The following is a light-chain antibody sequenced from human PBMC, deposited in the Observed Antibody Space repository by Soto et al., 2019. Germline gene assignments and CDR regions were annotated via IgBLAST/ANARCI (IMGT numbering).Light chain of an antibody. CDR2: GAS. J-gene: IGKJ4*01. CDR3: QQYGSTPLLT. V-gene: IGKV3-20*01. CDR1: QSAYSSY. Sequence: ELVLTQSPGTLSLSPGDRATLSCRSSQSAYSSYFSCYQQKPPQAPRLILYGASNRATSIPDRCSGSGSGTDFTLTISGLEPEDFAVYYCQQYGSTPLLTFGGGTKVDIK.